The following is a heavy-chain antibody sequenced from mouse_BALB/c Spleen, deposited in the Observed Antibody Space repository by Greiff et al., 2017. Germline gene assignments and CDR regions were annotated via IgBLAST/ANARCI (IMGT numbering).Heavy chain of an antibody. J-gene: IGHJ4*01. CDR1: GFTFSSYG. V-gene: IGHV5-6*01. Sequence: EVKLMESGGDLVKPGGSLKLSCAASGFTFSSYGMSWVRQTPDKRLEWVATISSGGSYTYYPDSVKGRFTISRDNAKNTLYLQMSSLKSEDTAMYYCARRESSYAMDYWGQGTSVTVSS. CDR3: ARRESSYAMDY. CDR2: ISSGGSYT.